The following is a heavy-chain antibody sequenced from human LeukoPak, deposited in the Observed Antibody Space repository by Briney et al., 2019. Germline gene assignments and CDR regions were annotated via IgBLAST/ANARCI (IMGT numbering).Heavy chain of an antibody. J-gene: IGHJ4*02. D-gene: IGHD3-9*01. CDR2: ISYDGSNK. Sequence: PGGSLRLSCAASGFTFSSYAMHWVRQAPGKGLEWVAVISYDGSNKYYADSVKGRFTISRDNSKNTLYLQMNSLRAEDTAVYYCAREAEYYDILTGYYKGYFDYWGQGTLVTVSS. CDR3: AREAEYYDILTGYYKGYFDY. V-gene: IGHV3-30-3*01. CDR1: GFTFSSYA.